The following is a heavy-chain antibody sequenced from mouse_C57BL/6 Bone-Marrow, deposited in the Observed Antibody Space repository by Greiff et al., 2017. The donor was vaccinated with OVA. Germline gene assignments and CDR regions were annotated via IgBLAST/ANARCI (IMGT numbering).Heavy chain of an antibody. Sequence: QLQQPGAELVRPGTSVKLSCKASGYTFTSYWMHWVKQRPGQGLEWIGVIDPSDSYTNYNQKFKGKATLTVDTSSSTAYMQLSSLTSEDSAVYYCARGGTYDGYYDYAMDYWGQGTSVTVSS. D-gene: IGHD2-3*01. J-gene: IGHJ4*01. CDR3: ARGGTYDGYYDYAMDY. V-gene: IGHV1-59*01. CDR2: IDPSDSYT. CDR1: GYTFTSYW.